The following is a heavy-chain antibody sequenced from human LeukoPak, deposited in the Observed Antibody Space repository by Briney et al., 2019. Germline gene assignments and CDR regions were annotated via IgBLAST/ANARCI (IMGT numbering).Heavy chain of an antibody. CDR2: IDPSDSYT. V-gene: IGHV5-10-1*01. CDR3: ARQGHNFFDY. J-gene: IGHJ4*02. Sequence: GEALKISCKGSGNSFNSYWLSLVRQMPGKGLEGMGRIDPSDSYTNYSPSFQGNVTISADKSISTAYLQWSTLKASDTAMYYCARQGHNFFDYWGQGTLVTVSS. CDR1: GNSFNSYW.